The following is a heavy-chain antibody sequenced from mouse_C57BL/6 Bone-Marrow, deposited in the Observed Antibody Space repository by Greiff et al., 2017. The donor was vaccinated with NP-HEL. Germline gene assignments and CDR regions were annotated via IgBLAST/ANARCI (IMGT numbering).Heavy chain of an antibody. CDR2: IDPSDSYT. J-gene: IGHJ1*03. Sequence: QVQLQQPGAELVKPGASVKLSCKASRYTFTSYWMQWVKQRPGQGLEWIGEIDPSDSYTNYNQKFKGKATLTVDTSSSTAYMQLSSLTSEDSAVYYCARYLFYFDVWGTGTTVTVSS. V-gene: IGHV1-50*01. CDR1: RYTFTSYW. D-gene: IGHD6-2*01. CDR3: ARYLFYFDV.